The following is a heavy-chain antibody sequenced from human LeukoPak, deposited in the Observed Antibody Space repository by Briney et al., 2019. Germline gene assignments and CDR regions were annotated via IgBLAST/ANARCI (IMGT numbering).Heavy chain of an antibody. CDR3: ARHGSGRDAGLDY. J-gene: IGHJ4*02. D-gene: IGHD3-10*01. Sequence: SQTLSLTCTVSGGSISSGGYYWSWIRQHPGKGLEWIGYIYYSGSTYYNPSLKSRVTISVDTSKNQFSLKLSSLTAADTAVYYCARHGSGRDAGLDYWGQGTLVTVSA. CDR1: GGSISSGGYY. CDR2: IYYSGST. V-gene: IGHV4-31*03.